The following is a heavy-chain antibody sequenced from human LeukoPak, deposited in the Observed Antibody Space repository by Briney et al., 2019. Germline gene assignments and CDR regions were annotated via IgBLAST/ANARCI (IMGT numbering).Heavy chain of an antibody. V-gene: IGHV3-23*01. D-gene: IGHD6-13*01. Sequence: GGSLTLSCRVDGPSFSTKSTRCVRPVDGDLIGWDSATLGSGGRTLYANFGTGRLTLSRDNSKYTQYLQMNGLRAEDTAVYYCAKAVVSSSWRRFDSWGQGTLVTVSS. CDR1: GPSFSTKS. CDR2: TLGSGGRT. J-gene: IGHJ4*02. CDR3: AKAVVSSSWRRFDS.